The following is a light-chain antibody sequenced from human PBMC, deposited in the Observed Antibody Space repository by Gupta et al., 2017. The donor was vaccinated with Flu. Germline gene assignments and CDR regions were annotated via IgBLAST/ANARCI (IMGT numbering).Light chain of an antibody. CDR1: QSITRW. J-gene: IGKJ1*01. Sequence: PSTLSASVGDRVTITCRARQSITRWLAWYQQKPGKAPILLIYMASNLDTGVPSRFSGSGSGTXFTLTIXSLQPDDFATYYCLQYNTHPWTFGXGTMVEI. CDR3: LQYNTHPWT. CDR2: MAS. V-gene: IGKV1-5*03.